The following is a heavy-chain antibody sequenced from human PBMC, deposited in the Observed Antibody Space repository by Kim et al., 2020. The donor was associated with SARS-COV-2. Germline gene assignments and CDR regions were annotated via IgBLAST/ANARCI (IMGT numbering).Heavy chain of an antibody. D-gene: IGHD3-3*01. Sequence: YSGSAPYNPSLQGRVSISLDTSKNQFSLRLYPVTAADTAVYYCTRSHGVYWGQGTLVTVSS. V-gene: IGHV4-39*01. CDR2: YSGSA. J-gene: IGHJ4*02. CDR3: TRSHGVY.